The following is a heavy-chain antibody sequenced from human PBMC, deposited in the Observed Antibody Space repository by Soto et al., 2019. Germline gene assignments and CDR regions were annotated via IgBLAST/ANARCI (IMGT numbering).Heavy chain of an antibody. CDR1: GFTFSSYG. Sequence: GGSLRLSCAASGFTFSSYGMHWVRQAPGKGLEWVTAISSDGRNKYYVDSVKGRFTISRDNSKNTLYLQMNNLRAEDTAVYHCVKDPRSRWYGTNWFDPWGQGTLVTVSS. CDR2: ISSDGRNK. V-gene: IGHV3-30*18. J-gene: IGHJ5*02. CDR3: VKDPRSRWYGTNWFDP. D-gene: IGHD6-13*01.